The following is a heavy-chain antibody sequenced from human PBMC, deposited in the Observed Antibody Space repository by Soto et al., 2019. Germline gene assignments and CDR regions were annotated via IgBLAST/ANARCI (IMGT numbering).Heavy chain of an antibody. CDR2: IYWDDDK. V-gene: IGHV2-5*02. J-gene: IGHJ4*02. CDR1: GFSLSPSGVG. Sequence: SGPTLVKPTQTLTLTCSFSGFSLSPSGVGVGWIRQPPGKALEWLALIYWDDDKRYSPSLKNRLTITKDTSKNQVVLIMTNLDPVDTATYYCAHKRVGRDCSGGSCALFDYWGQGILVTVSS. CDR3: AHKRVGRDCSGGSCALFDY. D-gene: IGHD2-15*01.